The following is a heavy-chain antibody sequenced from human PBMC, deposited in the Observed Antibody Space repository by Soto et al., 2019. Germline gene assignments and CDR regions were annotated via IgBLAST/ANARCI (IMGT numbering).Heavy chain of an antibody. Sequence: SETLSLTCTVSGGSISSYYWSWIRQPPGKGLEWIGYIYYSGSTNYNPSLKSRVTISVDTSKNQLSLKLSSVTAADTAVYYCARLGCGGGSCYSYYYYYYYMDVWGKGTTVT. D-gene: IGHD2-15*01. J-gene: IGHJ6*03. CDR1: GGSISSYY. CDR2: IYYSGST. CDR3: ARLGCGGGSCYSYYYYYYYMDV. V-gene: IGHV4-59*08.